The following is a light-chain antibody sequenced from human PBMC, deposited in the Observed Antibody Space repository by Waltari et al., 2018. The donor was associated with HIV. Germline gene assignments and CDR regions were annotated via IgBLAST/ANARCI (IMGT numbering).Light chain of an antibody. CDR3: QSYPASLTVSLI. CDR1: SSNIGAGYD. Sequence: QSVLTQPPSVSGAPGQRVTISCTGNSSNIGAGYDVHWYQQLPGKAPKLLISDNTNRPCGFPDRFTGNKSGTSASLAITGLRAEDEADYYFQSYPASLTVSLIYGGGTRLTGL. J-gene: IGLJ2*01. V-gene: IGLV1-40*01. CDR2: DNT.